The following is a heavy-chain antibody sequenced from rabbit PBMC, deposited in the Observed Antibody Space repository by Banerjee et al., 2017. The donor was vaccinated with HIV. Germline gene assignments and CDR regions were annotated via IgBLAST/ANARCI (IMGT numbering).Heavy chain of an antibody. V-gene: IGHV1S7*01. CDR3: VNYDDYGDRNL. CDR1: VFTISSYS. D-gene: IGHD2-1*01. Sequence: QLVESGGGLVQPGESLKLSCKASVFTISSYSMNWVRQAPGKGLEWIGYIDPVFRSTYYASWVNGRFTISSHNAQNTLYLQLNSLTAADTATYFCVNYDDYGDRNLWGPGTLVTVS. J-gene: IGHJ4*01. CDR2: IDPVFRST.